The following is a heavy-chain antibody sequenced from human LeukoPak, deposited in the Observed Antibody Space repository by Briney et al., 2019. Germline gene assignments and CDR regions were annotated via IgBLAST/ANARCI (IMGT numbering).Heavy chain of an antibody. J-gene: IGHJ3*02. CDR1: GFTFSSYW. CDR3: ARDRSSGRGGGAFDI. V-gene: IGHV3-74*01. CDR2: INSDGSST. Sequence: PGGSLRLSCAASGFTFSSYWMHWVRQAPGKGLVWVSRINSDGSSTSYADAVKGRFTISRDNAKNPLYLQMNSLRAEDTAVYYCARDRSSGRGGGAFDIWGQGTMVTVSS. D-gene: IGHD1-26*01.